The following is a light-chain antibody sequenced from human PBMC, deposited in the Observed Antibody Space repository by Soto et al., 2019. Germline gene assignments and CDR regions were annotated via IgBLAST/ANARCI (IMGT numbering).Light chain of an antibody. Sequence: QSVLTQPPSASGTPGQRVTISCSGSSSNIGSNTVNWYQQLPGTAPKLLIYTNNQRPSGVPDRISGSKSGTSASLAISGLQSEDEADYYCATWDDSLNGDVVFGGGTKVTVL. V-gene: IGLV1-44*01. CDR1: SSNIGSNT. CDR3: ATWDDSLNGDVV. CDR2: TNN. J-gene: IGLJ2*01.